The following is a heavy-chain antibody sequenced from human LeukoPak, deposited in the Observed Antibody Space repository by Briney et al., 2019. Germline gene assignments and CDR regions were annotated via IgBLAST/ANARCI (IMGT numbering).Heavy chain of an antibody. CDR1: GYSFTSYW. J-gene: IGHJ4*02. Sequence: GESLKISCKGSGYSFTSYWIGRVRQMPGKGLEWMGIIYPGGSDTRYSPSFQGQVTISADKSISTAYLQWSSLKASDTAMYYCARRGYSYGAPFDYWGQGTLVTVSS. D-gene: IGHD5-18*01. CDR3: ARRGYSYGAPFDY. V-gene: IGHV5-51*01. CDR2: IYPGGSDT.